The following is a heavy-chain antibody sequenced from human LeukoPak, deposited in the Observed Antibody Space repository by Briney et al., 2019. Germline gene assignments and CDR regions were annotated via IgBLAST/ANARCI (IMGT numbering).Heavy chain of an antibody. V-gene: IGHV1-46*01. CDR2: INPSGGSA. D-gene: IGHD6-13*01. CDR3: ARQERYRSSWYHWGSYYMDV. J-gene: IGHJ6*03. Sequence: ASVKVSCKAAGYTFTSYYMHWVRQAPGQGLEWMGIINPSGGSASYAQKFQGRVSMTRDTSTSTVYMELSRLSSEDTALHYCARQERYRSSWYHWGSYYMDVWGKGTAVTISS. CDR1: GYTFTSYY.